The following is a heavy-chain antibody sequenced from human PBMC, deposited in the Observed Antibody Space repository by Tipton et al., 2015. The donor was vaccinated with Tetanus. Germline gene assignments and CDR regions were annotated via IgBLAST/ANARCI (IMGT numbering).Heavy chain of an antibody. Sequence: LRLSCTVSGGSISSGGYYWSWIRQRPGKGLEWIGDIYNSGSTYYNPSLKSRVTISVDTSKNQFSLKLNSVTAADTAVYFCARDQARGARGWNYFDYWGQGTQVTVSS. D-gene: IGHD1-26*01. CDR2: IYNSGST. CDR1: GGSISSGGYY. CDR3: ARDQARGARGWNYFDY. J-gene: IGHJ4*02. V-gene: IGHV4-31*03.